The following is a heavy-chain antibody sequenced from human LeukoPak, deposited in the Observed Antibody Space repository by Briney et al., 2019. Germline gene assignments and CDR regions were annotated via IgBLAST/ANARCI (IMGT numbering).Heavy chain of an antibody. J-gene: IGHJ6*03. V-gene: IGHV3-30*18. CDR3: AKVVVATIWYYYYYMDV. CDR1: GFTFSSYG. CDR2: ISYDGSNK. D-gene: IGHD5-12*01. Sequence: GGSLRLSCAASGFTFSSYGMHWVRQVPGKGLEWVAVISYDGSNKYYADSVKGRFTISRDNSKNTLYLQMNSLRAEDTAVYYCAKVVVATIWYYYYYMDVWGKGTTVTVSS.